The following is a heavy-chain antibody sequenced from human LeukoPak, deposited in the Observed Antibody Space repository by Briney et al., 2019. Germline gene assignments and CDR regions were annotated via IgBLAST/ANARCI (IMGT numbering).Heavy chain of an antibody. J-gene: IGHJ3*02. V-gene: IGHV1-18*01. Sequence: ASVKVSCKASDYTFTDYGISWIRQAPGQGLEWMGWISAYNGNTNYAQKLQGRVTMTTDTSTSTAYMELRSLRSDDTAVYYCARDQTTGSFDIWGQGTMVTVSS. CDR1: DYTFTDYG. CDR3: ARDQTTGSFDI. D-gene: IGHD1-1*01. CDR2: ISAYNGNT.